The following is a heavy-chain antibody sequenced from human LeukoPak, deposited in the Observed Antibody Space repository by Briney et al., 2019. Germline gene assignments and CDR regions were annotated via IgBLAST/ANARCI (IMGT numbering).Heavy chain of an antibody. D-gene: IGHD3-9*01. Sequence: GGSLRLSCAASGFTFSSYWMSWVRQAPGKGLEWVANIKRDGSDKYYVGSVEGRFTISRDNAKNTLYLQMNTLRVEDTAVYYCARDLMDYDVSTGLHHYYMDVWGQGTTVTVSS. CDR3: ARDLMDYDVSTGLHHYYMDV. CDR2: IKRDGSDK. J-gene: IGHJ6*02. V-gene: IGHV3-7*01. CDR1: GFTFSSYW.